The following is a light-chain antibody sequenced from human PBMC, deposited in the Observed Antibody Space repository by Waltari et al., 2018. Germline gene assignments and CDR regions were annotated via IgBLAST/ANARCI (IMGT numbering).Light chain of an antibody. J-gene: IGLJ3*02. CDR3: RSYTSSSTWV. Sequence: QSALTQPPSVSGSPGQSVIISCTGTSSDVGSYNRVPWYQQPPGTAPKLMIYEFNNRPAGIPDRFSGSKSGNTASLTISGLQAEDEADYYGRSYTSSSTWVFGGGTKLTVL. CDR2: EFN. CDR1: SSDVGSYNR. V-gene: IGLV2-18*02.